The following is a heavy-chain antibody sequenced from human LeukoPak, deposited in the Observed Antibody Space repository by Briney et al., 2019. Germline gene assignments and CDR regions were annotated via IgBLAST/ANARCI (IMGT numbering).Heavy chain of an antibody. CDR2: IVVGSGNT. Sequence: ASVKVSCKASGFTFTSSAVQWVRQARGQRLEWIGWIVVGSGNTNYAQKFQERVTITRDMSTSTAYMELSSLRSEGTAVYYCAAGLFPRGAVITTDGVYFDYWGQGTLVTVSS. CDR1: GFTFTSSA. V-gene: IGHV1-58*01. D-gene: IGHD3-22*01. J-gene: IGHJ4*02. CDR3: AAGLFPRGAVITTDGVYFDY.